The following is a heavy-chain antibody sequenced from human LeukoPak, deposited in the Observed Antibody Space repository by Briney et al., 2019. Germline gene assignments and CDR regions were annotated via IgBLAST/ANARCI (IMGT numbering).Heavy chain of an antibody. J-gene: IGHJ3*02. D-gene: IGHD3-10*01. CDR3: AKDPWFGELLYTSHAFDI. CDR1: GFTFSSFV. V-gene: IGHV3-23*01. Sequence: GGSLRLSCAASGFTFSSFVMSWVRQAPGKGLECVSDISSSGGNTYYADSVKGRFTISRDNSKNTLYLQMNSLRAEDTAVYYCAKDPWFGELLYTSHAFDIWGPGTMVTVSS. CDR2: ISSSGGNT.